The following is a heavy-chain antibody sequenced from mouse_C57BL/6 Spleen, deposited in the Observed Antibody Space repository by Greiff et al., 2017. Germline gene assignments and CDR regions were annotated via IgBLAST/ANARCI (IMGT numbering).Heavy chain of an antibody. CDR1: GYTFTDYY. V-gene: IGHV1-26*01. CDR2: INPNNGGT. Sequence: VQLQQSGPELVKPGASVKISCKASGYTFTDYYMNWVKQSPGKSLEWIGEINPNNGGTSYNQKFKGKVTLTVDKSSSTTYLELRSLTSEDAAVYYCARGDGSNGFDFDYWGQGTTLTVSS. CDR3: ARGDGSNGFDFDY. J-gene: IGHJ2*01. D-gene: IGHD1-1*02.